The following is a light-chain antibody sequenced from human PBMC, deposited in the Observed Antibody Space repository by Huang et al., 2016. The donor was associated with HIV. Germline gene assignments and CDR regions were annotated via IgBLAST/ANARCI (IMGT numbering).Light chain of an antibody. Sequence: EIVLTQSPGTLSLSPGERATLSGRASQSVGIYLAWYQQQPGQAPRLLIYGASTRVTGIPDRFSGGGSGTDFTLSISRLEPEDFAVYYCQQYERPPDTFGPGTKVNIK. CDR2: GAS. V-gene: IGKV3-20*01. J-gene: IGKJ3*01. CDR1: QSVGIY. CDR3: QQYERPPDT.